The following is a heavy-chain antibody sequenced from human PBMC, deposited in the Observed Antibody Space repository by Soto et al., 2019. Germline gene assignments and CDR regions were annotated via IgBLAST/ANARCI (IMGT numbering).Heavy chain of an antibody. Sequence: ASVKVSCKVSGYTLTELSMHWVRQAPGKGLEWMGGFDPEDGETIYAQKFQGRVTMTEDTSTDKAYSERGSLGSEDTAGYYCATVPYYDFWSGYYNWGQGTLVTVSS. CDR3: ATVPYYDFWSGYYN. CDR2: FDPEDGET. D-gene: IGHD3-3*01. V-gene: IGHV1-24*01. J-gene: IGHJ4*02. CDR1: GYTLTELS.